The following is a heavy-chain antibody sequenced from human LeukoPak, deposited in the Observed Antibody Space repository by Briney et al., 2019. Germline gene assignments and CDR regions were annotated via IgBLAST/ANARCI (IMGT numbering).Heavy chain of an antibody. CDR2: IYSGGST. CDR1: GFTVSSNY. D-gene: IGHD6-13*01. V-gene: IGHV3-53*01. J-gene: IGHJ4*02. Sequence: GGSLRLSCAASGFTVSSNYMSWVRQAPGKGLEWVSVIYSGGSTYYADSVKGRFTISRDNSKNTLYLQMNSLRAEDTAIYYCVRDPTAAGTDYWGQGTLVTVSS. CDR3: VRDPTAAGTDY.